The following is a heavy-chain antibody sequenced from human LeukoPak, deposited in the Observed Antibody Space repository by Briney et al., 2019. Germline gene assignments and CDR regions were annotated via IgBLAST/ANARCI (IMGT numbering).Heavy chain of an antibody. Sequence: PGGSLRLSCAASGFTFSTYFMGWVRQAPGKGLECVANITPDGHEEYCVDSVQGRFTISRDNTRNSLFLQMNSLRAADTAIYYCAKWRWRQSEFDYWGQGTPVTVSS. CDR1: GFTFSTYF. D-gene: IGHD5-24*01. CDR2: ITPDGHEE. V-gene: IGHV3-7*01. J-gene: IGHJ4*02. CDR3: AKWRWRQSEFDY.